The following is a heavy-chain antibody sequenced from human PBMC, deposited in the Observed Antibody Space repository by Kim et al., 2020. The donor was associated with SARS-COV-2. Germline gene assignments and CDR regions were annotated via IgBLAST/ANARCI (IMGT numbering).Heavy chain of an antibody. J-gene: IGHJ4*02. V-gene: IGHV3-49*02. CDR3: SRKWELRDQVFDV. D-gene: IGHD1-26*01. Sequence: YAASMKGRLFMSRDDSRNIAYLQMNSLTTEDTAIYHCSRKWELRDQVFDVWGQGTLVTVSS.